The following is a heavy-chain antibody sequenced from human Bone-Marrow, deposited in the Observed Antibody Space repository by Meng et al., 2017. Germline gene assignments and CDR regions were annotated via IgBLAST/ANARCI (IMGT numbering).Heavy chain of an antibody. J-gene: IGHJ4*02. V-gene: IGHV4-31*01. CDR2: IYYSGST. D-gene: IGHD1-14*01. CDR1: GGSISSGGYY. Sequence: VHLPGPGPGLVKPSQTPSLTCTVSGGSISSGGYYWSWIRQHPGKGLEWIGYIYYSGSTYYNPSLKSLVTISVDTSKNQFSLKLSSVTAADTAVYFCAREASPEYYFDYWGQGTLVTVSS. CDR3: AREASPEYYFDY.